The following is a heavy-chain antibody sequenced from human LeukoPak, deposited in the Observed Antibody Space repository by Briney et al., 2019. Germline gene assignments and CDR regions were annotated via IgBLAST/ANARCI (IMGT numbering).Heavy chain of an antibody. Sequence: GASVKVSCKASGYTFTSYYMHWVRQAPGQGLEWMGWISAYNGNTNYAQKLQGRVTMTTDTSTSTAYMELRSLRSDDTAVYYCARELRWLQFGAFDIWGQGTMVTASS. CDR2: ISAYNGNT. CDR3: ARELRWLQFGAFDI. V-gene: IGHV1-18*04. CDR1: GYTFTSYY. D-gene: IGHD5-24*01. J-gene: IGHJ3*02.